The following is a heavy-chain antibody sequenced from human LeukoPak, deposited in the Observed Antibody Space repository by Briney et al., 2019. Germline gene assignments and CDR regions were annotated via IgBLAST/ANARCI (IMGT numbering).Heavy chain of an antibody. CDR3: ARIRGDYYLDY. V-gene: IGHV3-7*01. D-gene: IGHD3-16*01. Sequence: GGSLRLSCAASGFMFNSYWMTWVRQAPEKGLEWVANIKQGGSENSYVDSVKGRFTISRDNAKNSLYLQISSLRAEDTAVYYCARIRGDYYLDYWGQGTLVTVSS. J-gene: IGHJ4*02. CDR2: IKQGGSEN. CDR1: GFMFNSYW.